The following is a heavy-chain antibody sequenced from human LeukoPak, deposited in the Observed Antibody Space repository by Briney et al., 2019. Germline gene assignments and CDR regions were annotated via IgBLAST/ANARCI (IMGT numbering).Heavy chain of an antibody. CDR1: GYTFISYG. CDR3: ARAGVDTTMGGIDY. J-gene: IGHJ4*02. Sequence: ASVKVSCKASGYTFISYGISWVRQAPGQGLEWMGWINPNSGGTNYAQKFQGRVTMTRDTSISTAYMELSRLRSDDTAVYYCARAGVDTTMGGIDYWGQGTLVTVSS. V-gene: IGHV1-2*02. CDR2: INPNSGGT. D-gene: IGHD5-18*01.